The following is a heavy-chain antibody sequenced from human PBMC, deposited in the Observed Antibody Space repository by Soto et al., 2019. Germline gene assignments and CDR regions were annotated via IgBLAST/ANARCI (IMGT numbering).Heavy chain of an antibody. V-gene: IGHV3-74*01. CDR3: AKDIRPLGYYYDSSGYSSDY. D-gene: IGHD3-22*01. CDR1: GFTFSPFW. CDR2: ISGDGSTI. J-gene: IGHJ4*02. Sequence: PGGSLRLSCAASGFTFSPFWMHWVRQAPGKGLVCVSHISGDGSTIVYADSVKGRFTISRDNSKNTLYLQMNSLRAEDTAVYYCAKDIRPLGYYYDSSGYSSDYWGQGTLVTVSS.